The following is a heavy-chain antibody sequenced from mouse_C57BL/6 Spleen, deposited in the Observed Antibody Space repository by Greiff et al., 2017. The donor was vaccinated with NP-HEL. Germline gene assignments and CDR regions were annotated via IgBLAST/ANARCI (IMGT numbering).Heavy chain of an antibody. Sequence: EVQLQQSGPELVKPGASVKISCKASGYSFTGYYMNWVKQSPEKSLEWIGEINPSTGGTTYNQKFKAKATLTVDKSSSTAYMQLKSLTSEDSAVYYCARDGYGNSYYAMDYWGQGTSVTVSS. J-gene: IGHJ4*01. CDR1: GYSFTGYY. CDR2: INPSTGGT. D-gene: IGHD2-1*01. CDR3: ARDGYGNSYYAMDY. V-gene: IGHV1-42*01.